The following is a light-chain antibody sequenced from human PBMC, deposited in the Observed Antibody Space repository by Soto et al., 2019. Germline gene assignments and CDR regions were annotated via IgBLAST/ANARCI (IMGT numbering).Light chain of an antibody. CDR1: QSISSW. CDR2: KAS. J-gene: IGKJ1*01. CDR3: QHYNNYLWT. V-gene: IGKV1-5*03. Sequence: DIQMTQSPSTLSASVGDRVTITCRASQSISSWLAWYQQKPGKAPKLLIYKASSLERGVPSRFSGSGSGTQFTLTISSLQPDDFATYYCQHYNNYLWTFGQGTKVEIK.